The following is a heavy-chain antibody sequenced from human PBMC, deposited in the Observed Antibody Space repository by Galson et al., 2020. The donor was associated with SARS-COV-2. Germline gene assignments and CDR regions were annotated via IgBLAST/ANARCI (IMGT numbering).Heavy chain of an antibody. CDR3: AREGSGSTYYIDH. J-gene: IGHJ4*02. Sequence: GGSLRLSCAPSGFTFGSYGMNWVRQAPGKGLEWVSSISTGSSSLYYADSMKGRFTISRDNAKNSLYLQMNSLRVEDTAVYYCAREGSGSTYYIDHWGQGTLVTVSS. CDR1: GFTFGSYG. V-gene: IGHV3-21*06. D-gene: IGHD1-26*01. CDR2: ISTGSSSL.